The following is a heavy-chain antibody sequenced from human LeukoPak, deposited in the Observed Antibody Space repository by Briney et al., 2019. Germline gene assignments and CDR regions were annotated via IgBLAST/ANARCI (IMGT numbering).Heavy chain of an antibody. D-gene: IGHD2-15*01. Sequence: GASVKVSCKASGYTFTNHDINWLRQATGQGPEWMGWMNTNNGNTGYAQKFQGRVTMTRDTSINTAYMELSSLRSDDTAVYYCAAFMGADVVVVLTEGAFDIWGQGTMVIVSS. V-gene: IGHV1-8*01. CDR3: AAFMGADVVVVLTEGAFDI. CDR1: GYTFTNHD. J-gene: IGHJ3*02. CDR2: MNTNNGNT.